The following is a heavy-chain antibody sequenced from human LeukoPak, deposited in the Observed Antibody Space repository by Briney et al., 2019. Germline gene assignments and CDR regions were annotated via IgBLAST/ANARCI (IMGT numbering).Heavy chain of an antibody. D-gene: IGHD4-23*01. V-gene: IGHV4-39*01. Sequence: SETLSLTCTVSGGSISSSSYYWGWIRQPPGKGLEWIGSIYYSGSTYYNPSLKSRVTISVDTSKNQFSLKLSSVTAADTAVYYCARGRPHGNDYWGQGTLVTVSS. CDR2: IYYSGST. CDR1: GGSISSSSYY. CDR3: ARGRPHGNDY. J-gene: IGHJ4*02.